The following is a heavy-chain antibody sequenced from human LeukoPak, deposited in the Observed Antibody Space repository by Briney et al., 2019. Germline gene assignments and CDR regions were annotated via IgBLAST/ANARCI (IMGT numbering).Heavy chain of an antibody. V-gene: IGHV3-23*01. CDR1: GFTFSNYA. CDR3: AKGSRRTYPYYFDY. Sequence: GGSLRLSCAASGFTFSNYAMAWVRQAPGKGLEWVSAITGSGGSTYYADSMKGRFTISRDNSKNTLYVQLTSLRAEDTAVYYCAKGSRRTYPYYFDYWGQGALVTVSS. CDR2: ITGSGGST. J-gene: IGHJ4*02.